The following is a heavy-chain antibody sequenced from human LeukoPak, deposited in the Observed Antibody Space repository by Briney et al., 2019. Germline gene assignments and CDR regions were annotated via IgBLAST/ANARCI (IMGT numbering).Heavy chain of an antibody. D-gene: IGHD4-17*01. CDR1: GFTFRDYG. CDR3: TKDGSGNGEFDY. V-gene: IGHV3-30*02. Sequence: PGGSLRVSCAASGFTFRDYGMHWVRQAPGKGLEWVAFIRYHGNDKFYADSVKGRFTISRDNSKNTLYLEMNSLIDEDTALYYCTKDGSGNGEFDYWGQGTLVTVSS. J-gene: IGHJ4*02. CDR2: IRYHGNDK.